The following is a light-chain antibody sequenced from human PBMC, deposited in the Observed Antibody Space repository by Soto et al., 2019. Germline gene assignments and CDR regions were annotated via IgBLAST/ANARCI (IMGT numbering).Light chain of an antibody. CDR1: SSDVGNYNY. V-gene: IGLV2-8*01. CDR2: EVS. CDR3: SSYAGSNPVV. J-gene: IGLJ2*01. Sequence: QSALTQPPSASGSPGQSVTISCTGTSSDVGNYNYVSWYQHHPGKAPKLMIYEVSKRPSGVPDRFSGSKSGNTASLTVSGLQAEDEADYYCSSYAGSNPVVFGGGTQLTVL.